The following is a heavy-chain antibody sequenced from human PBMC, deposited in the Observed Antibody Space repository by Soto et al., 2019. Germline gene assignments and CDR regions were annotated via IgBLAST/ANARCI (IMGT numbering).Heavy chain of an antibody. D-gene: IGHD3-16*02. CDR3: ARGIQYRYGMDV. J-gene: IGHJ6*02. V-gene: IGHV3-74*01. CDR2: INGDGSNT. CDR1: GFTFTNYW. Sequence: GGSLRLSCAATGFTFTNYWMHWVRQAPGKGLVWVSRINGDGSNTFYADSVKGRLTISRDNAENTVYLQMNSLRAEDTAVYYCARGIQYRYGMDVWGQGTTVTVSS.